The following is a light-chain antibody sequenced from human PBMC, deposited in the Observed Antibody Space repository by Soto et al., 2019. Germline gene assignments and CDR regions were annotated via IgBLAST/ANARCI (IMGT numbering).Light chain of an antibody. CDR2: GIS. CDR3: QQHANWPLT. CDR1: HTISSSY. Sequence: EIVWTQSPGTLSLSPGERATLSCRASHTISSSYLAWYQQKPGQAPRLLMYGISRRATGIPDRFSGSGSETDFTLTISSLEPEDCAVYYCQQHANWPLTFGGGTKVDIK. J-gene: IGKJ4*01. V-gene: IGKV3-20*01.